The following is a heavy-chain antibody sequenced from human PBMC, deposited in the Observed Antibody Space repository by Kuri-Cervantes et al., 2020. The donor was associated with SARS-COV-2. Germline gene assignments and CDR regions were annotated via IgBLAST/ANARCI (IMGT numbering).Heavy chain of an antibody. CDR3: ARGQQLIDY. CDR1: GFTFSSYS. D-gene: IGHD6-13*01. Sequence: GESLKISCAASGFTFSSYSMNWVRQAPGKGLEWVSSISSSSSYTNYADSVKGRFTISRDDAKNSLYLQMNSLRAEDTAVYYCARGQQLIDYWGQGTLVTVSS. J-gene: IGHJ4*02. CDR2: ISSSSSYT. V-gene: IGHV3-21*04.